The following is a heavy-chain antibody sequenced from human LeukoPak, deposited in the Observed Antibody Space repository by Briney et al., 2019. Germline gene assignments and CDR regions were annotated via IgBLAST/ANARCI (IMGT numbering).Heavy chain of an antibody. Sequence: GGSLRLSCAAPGFTFSSYAMSWVRQAPGKGLEWVSRFKSDGSSTSYADSVKGRFTVSRDNAKSTLYLQMNSLRDEDTAVYYCARGDWRDYWGQGTLVTVSS. CDR3: ARGDWRDY. D-gene: IGHD3-3*01. J-gene: IGHJ4*02. CDR1: GFTFSSYA. V-gene: IGHV3-74*01. CDR2: FKSDGSST.